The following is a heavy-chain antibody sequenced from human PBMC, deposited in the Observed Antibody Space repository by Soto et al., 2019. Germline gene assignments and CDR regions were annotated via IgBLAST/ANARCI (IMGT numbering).Heavy chain of an antibody. Sequence: QVQLVQSGAEVKKPGASVKVSCKASGYTFTGNYMHWVRQAPGQGFEWMGWINVNSGGTKYAQKFQGWVTMTRDTSVSTAYRERSRLRSDDTAVYYGARGDKLSLWPQLDYWGQGTLVTVSS. CDR3: ARGDKLSLWPQLDY. J-gene: IGHJ4*02. V-gene: IGHV1-2*04. CDR1: GYTFTGNY. CDR2: INVNSGGT. D-gene: IGHD3-16*02.